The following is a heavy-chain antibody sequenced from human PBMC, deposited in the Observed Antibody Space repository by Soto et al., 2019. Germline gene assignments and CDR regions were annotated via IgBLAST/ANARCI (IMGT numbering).Heavy chain of an antibody. CDR3: AQAISRERQTAY. J-gene: IGHJ4*02. CDR2: IDSAADGP. Sequence: EVHLLESGGGLVQPGGSLRLSCVASGCTFSNYAMGWVRQAPGNGLEWVSTIDSAADGPDYADSVKGRFTISRDNSKKTLKQQMNSMRAEDTAVYYCAQAISRERQTAYWGQATLVTVSS. CDR1: GCTFSNYA. D-gene: IGHD1-26*01. V-gene: IGHV3-23*01.